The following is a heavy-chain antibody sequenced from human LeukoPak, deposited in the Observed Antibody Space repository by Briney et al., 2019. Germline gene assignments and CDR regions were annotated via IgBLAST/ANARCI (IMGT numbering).Heavy chain of an antibody. J-gene: IGHJ4*02. CDR1: GFTVSSNY. CDR3: ARAGSNYLYFDS. Sequence: SGGSLRLSCAASGFTVSSNYMSWVRQAPGKGLEWVSVSYSGGTTYYADSVKGRFTISRDNSTNTLYLQMNSLRAEDTAVYYCARAGSNYLYFDSWGQGTLVTVSS. V-gene: IGHV3-53*01. D-gene: IGHD4-11*01. CDR2: SYSGGTT.